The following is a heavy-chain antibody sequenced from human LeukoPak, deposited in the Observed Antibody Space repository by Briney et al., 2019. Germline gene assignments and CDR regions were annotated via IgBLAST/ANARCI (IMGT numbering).Heavy chain of an antibody. CDR1: GGSISSTHW. Sequence: SGTLSLTCGVSGGSISSTHWWSWVRQPPGQGLEWIGEISLSGLTNYNPSLKSRVTMSLDKSKNHLSLNLTSVTAADTAVYYCSRESGAFSLFGYWGQGTLVTVSS. J-gene: IGHJ4*02. CDR3: SRESGAFSLFGY. V-gene: IGHV4-4*02. D-gene: IGHD1-26*01. CDR2: ISLSGLT.